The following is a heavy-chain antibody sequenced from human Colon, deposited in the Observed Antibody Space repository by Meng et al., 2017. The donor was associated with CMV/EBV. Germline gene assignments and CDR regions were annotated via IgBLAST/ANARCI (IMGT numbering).Heavy chain of an antibody. V-gene: IGHV3-30*02. Sequence: GELWEAGGGVVRPGGSLRLSCVTSGFIFSHYSMQWVRQSPGKGLEWVAHIRFDGSQQFYVQSVKGRFTVSRHDPKNTLYLQMNDLRPEDTGVYYCATDHLWGMPNWGRGTLVTVSS. CDR1: GFIFSHYS. CDR3: ATDHLWGMPN. CDR2: IRFDGSQQ. D-gene: IGHD3-3*02. J-gene: IGHJ4*02.